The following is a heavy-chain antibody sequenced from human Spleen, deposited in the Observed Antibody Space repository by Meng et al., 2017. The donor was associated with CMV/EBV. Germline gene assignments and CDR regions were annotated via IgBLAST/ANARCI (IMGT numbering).Heavy chain of an antibody. CDR2: IYYSGST. J-gene: IGHJ4*02. V-gene: IGHV4-39*07. Sequence: SETLSLTCTVSGGSISSSSYYWGWIRQPPGKGLEWIGTIYYSGSTYYNPSLKSRVTISVDTSKNQFSLKLSSVTAADTAVYYCARMYSGSYLGYWGQGTLVTVSS. CDR3: ARMYSGSYLGY. D-gene: IGHD1-26*01. CDR1: GGSISSSSYY.